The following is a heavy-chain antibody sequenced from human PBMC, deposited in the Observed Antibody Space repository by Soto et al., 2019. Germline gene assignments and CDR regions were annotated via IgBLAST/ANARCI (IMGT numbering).Heavy chain of an antibody. J-gene: IGHJ1*01. V-gene: IGHV3-21*05. CDR2: IGTTFDYI. D-gene: IGHD3-10*01. CDR1: GFTFSRYS. Sequence: PGGSLRLSCAASGFTFSRYSMTWFRQAPGKGLEWVSYIGTTFDYIFYADSVRGRFTNSRDNAKNSLYLQMNSLRVEDTAVYYCAREWFGEYFWGQGTLVTVSS. CDR3: AREWFGEYF.